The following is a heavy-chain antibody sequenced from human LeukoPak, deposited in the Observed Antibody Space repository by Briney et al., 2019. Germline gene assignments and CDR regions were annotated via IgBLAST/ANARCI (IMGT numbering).Heavy chain of an antibody. D-gene: IGHD4-17*01. CDR1: GFTFSSYS. Sequence: PGGSLRLSCAASGFTFSSYSMNWVRQAPGKGLEWVAVISYDGSNKYYADSVKGRFTISRDNSKNTLYLQMNSLRAEDTAVYYCAREDYGDSIFDYWGQGTLVTVSS. CDR2: ISYDGSNK. V-gene: IGHV3-30*03. CDR3: AREDYGDSIFDY. J-gene: IGHJ4*02.